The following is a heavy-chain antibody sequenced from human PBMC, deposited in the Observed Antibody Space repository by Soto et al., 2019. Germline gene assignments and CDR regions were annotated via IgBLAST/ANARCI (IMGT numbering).Heavy chain of an antibody. CDR1: GYTFTSYG. V-gene: IGHV1-18*01. J-gene: IGHJ5*02. D-gene: IGHD3-10*01. CDR3: ARDRGTMVRGVIITSPNSGGNWFDP. CDR2: ISAYNGNT. Sequence: GASVKVSCKASGYTFTSYGISWVRQAPGQGLEWMGWISAYNGNTNYAQKLQGRVTMTTDTSTSTAYMELRSLRSDDTAVYYCARDRGTMVRGVIITSPNSGGNWFDPWGQGTLVTVSS.